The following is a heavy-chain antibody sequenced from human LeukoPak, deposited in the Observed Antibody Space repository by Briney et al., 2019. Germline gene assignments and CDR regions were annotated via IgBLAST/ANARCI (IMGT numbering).Heavy chain of an antibody. CDR2: IYYSGST. D-gene: IGHD3-10*01. V-gene: IGHV4-59*01. CDR3: ARGGIRQGAFDI. CDR1: GGSISSYY. Sequence: SETLSLTCTVSGGSISSYYWSWIRQPPGKGLEWIGYIYYSGSTNYNPSLKSRVTISVDTSKNQFSLKLSSVTAADTAVYYCARGGIRQGAFDIWGQGTMVTVSS. J-gene: IGHJ3*02.